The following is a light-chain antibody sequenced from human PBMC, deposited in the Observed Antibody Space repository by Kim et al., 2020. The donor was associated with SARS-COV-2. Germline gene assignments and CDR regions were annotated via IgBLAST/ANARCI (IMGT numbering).Light chain of an antibody. Sequence: QRITFSCTGGSSNIGAGYDVHWYRQLPGTAPKLLIYDNNQRPSGVPDRFSASKSGTSASLAITGLQAEDEAEYYCRSYDTSLSGSVFGGGTQLTVL. V-gene: IGLV1-40*01. J-gene: IGLJ2*01. CDR1: SSNIGAGYD. CDR2: DNN. CDR3: RSYDTSLSGSV.